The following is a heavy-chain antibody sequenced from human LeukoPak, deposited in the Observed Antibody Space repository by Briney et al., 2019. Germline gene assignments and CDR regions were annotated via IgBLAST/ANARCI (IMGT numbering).Heavy chain of an antibody. Sequence: KVSCKASGGTFASYWIGWVRQMPGKGLEWMGFIYPSDSNTRYSPSFQGQVTISADKSISTAFLQWSSLKASDTAMYYCATTYYFDSTFMDVWGQGTTVTVSS. CDR1: GGTFASYW. CDR2: IYPSDSNT. CDR3: ATTYYFDSTFMDV. J-gene: IGHJ6*01. V-gene: IGHV5-51*01. D-gene: IGHD3-22*01.